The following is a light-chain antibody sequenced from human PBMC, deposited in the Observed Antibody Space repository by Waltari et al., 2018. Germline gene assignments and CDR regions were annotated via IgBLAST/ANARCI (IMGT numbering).Light chain of an antibody. CDR3: QSYDTSLSFV. CDR1: GSNIGAGFD. J-gene: IGLJ3*02. Sequence: QSVLTQAPSMSGAPGQRVTISCTGSGSNIGAGFDVHWYQQLPRAAPKLLSYVITSRPLGVPDRFFGSTSGTSASLVIIGLQPEDEAVYYCQSYDTSLSFVFGGGTKLTVL. V-gene: IGLV1-40*01. CDR2: VIT.